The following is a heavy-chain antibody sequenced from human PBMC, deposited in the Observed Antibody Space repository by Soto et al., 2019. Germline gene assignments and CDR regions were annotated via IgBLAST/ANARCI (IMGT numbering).Heavy chain of an antibody. V-gene: IGHV4-34*01. CDR3: ARGLQRRFGGYKGLGYHGMDV. CDR2: ISHSGST. CDR1: GGSFSDCY. D-gene: IGHD5-12*01. Sequence: PSETLSLTCAVNGGSFSDCYWSWVRQPPGKGLEWIGEISHSGSTSYNPSLKSRVTISIDTSKNQFSLKLSSVSAADTAMYYCARGLQRRFGGYKGLGYHGMDVWGQGTTVTVSS. J-gene: IGHJ6*02.